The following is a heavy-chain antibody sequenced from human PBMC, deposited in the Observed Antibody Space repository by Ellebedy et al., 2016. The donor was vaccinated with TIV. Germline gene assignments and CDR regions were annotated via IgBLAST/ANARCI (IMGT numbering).Heavy chain of an antibody. D-gene: IGHD1-26*01. Sequence: AASVKVSCKASGGTFSSYAISWVRQAPGQGLEWMGRIIPILGIANYAEKFQGRVTITADKSTSTAYMELSSLRSEDTAVYYCASALLVGAIHSRFFDYWGQGTLVTVSS. CDR3: ASALLVGAIHSRFFDY. V-gene: IGHV1-69*04. CDR1: GGTFSSYA. J-gene: IGHJ4*02. CDR2: IIPILGIA.